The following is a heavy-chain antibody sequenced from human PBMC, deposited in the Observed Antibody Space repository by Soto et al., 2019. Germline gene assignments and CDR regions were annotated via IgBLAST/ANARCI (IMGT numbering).Heavy chain of an antibody. J-gene: IGHJ3*02. D-gene: IGHD2-2*01. V-gene: IGHV1-46*01. Sequence: QVQLVQSGAEVKKAGASVKVSCKTSGYTFTNYYLHWVRQAPGQGLVWMGIINPSDGSTIYAQKFQGRVTMTRDTSTNTVYMELSSLRSEDTAVYYCVRSTISDAFDIWGQGTMVTVSS. CDR2: INPSDGST. CDR1: GYTFTNYY. CDR3: VRSTISDAFDI.